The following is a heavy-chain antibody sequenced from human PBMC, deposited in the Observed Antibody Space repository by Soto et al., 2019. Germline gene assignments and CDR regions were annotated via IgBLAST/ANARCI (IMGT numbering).Heavy chain of an antibody. J-gene: IGHJ4*02. V-gene: IGHV3-23*01. D-gene: IGHD3-9*01. CDR2: ISGSGGST. CDR3: AKDLGLTGYYLFDY. CDR1: GFTFSSYA. Sequence: PGGSLRLSCAASGFTFSSYAMSWVRQAPGKGLEWVSAISGSGGSTYYADSVKDRFTISRDNSKNTLYLQMNSLRAEDTAVYYCAKDLGLTGYYLFDYWGQGTLVTVSS.